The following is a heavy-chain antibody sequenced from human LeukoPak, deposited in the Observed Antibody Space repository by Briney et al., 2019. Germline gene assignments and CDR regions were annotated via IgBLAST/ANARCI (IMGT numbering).Heavy chain of an antibody. CDR3: ARKCRDGYNYGFYYYYYMDV. CDR1: GFTFSSYS. V-gene: IGHV3-21*01. CDR2: ISSSSNYI. D-gene: IGHD5-24*01. Sequence: GGSLRLSCAASGFTFSSYSMNWVRQAPGKGLEWVSSISSSSNYIYYADSVKGRFTISRDNAKNSLYLQMNSLRAEDTAVYYCARKCRDGYNYGFYYYYYMDVWGKGTTVTFSS. J-gene: IGHJ6*03.